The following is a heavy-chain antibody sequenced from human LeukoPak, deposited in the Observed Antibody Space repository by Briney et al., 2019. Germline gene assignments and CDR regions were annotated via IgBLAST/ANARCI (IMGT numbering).Heavy chain of an antibody. CDR3: ARDWGTYFDY. CDR1: GGSFSGYY. J-gene: IGHJ4*02. V-gene: IGHV4-34*09. Sequence: SETLSLTCAVYGGSFSGYYWSWIRQPPGKGLEWTGEINHSGSTNYNPSLESRLTMSVDTSKNQFSLHLTSVTAADTAVYYCARDWGTYFDYWGQGTLVTVSS. D-gene: IGHD7-27*01. CDR2: INHSGST.